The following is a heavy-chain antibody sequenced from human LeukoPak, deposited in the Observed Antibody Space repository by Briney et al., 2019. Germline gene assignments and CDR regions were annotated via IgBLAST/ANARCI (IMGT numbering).Heavy chain of an antibody. V-gene: IGHV3-64D*06. CDR1: GFIISNYA. D-gene: IGHD6-13*01. Sequence: GGSLRLSCSASGFIISNYAMHWVRQAPGKGLECVSAISANGGRTYYADSVKGRFTISRDNSKNTLYLQMSSLRAEDTAIYHCVKDLYKGDSSSWYYFHYWGQGTLVTVSS. J-gene: IGHJ4*02. CDR2: ISANGGRT. CDR3: VKDLYKGDSSSWYYFHY.